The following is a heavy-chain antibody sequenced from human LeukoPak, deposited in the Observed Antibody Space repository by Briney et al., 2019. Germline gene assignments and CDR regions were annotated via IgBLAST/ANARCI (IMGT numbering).Heavy chain of an antibody. CDR1: GYTFTGYY. V-gene: IGHV1-2*02. CDR2: INPNSGGT. Sequence: ASVKVSCKASGYTFTGYYMHWVRQAPGQGLEWMGWINPNSGGTNYAQKFQGRVTMTRDTSISTAYMELSRLRSDDTAVYYCAREIVLMVYATSRDAFDIWGQGTMVTVSS. D-gene: IGHD2-8*01. CDR3: AREIVLMVYATSRDAFDI. J-gene: IGHJ3*02.